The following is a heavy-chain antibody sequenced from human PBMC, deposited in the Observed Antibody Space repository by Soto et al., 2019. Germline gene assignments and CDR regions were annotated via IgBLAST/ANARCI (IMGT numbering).Heavy chain of an antibody. CDR1: GFTFSDSG. J-gene: IGHJ4*02. CDR2: ISFDGSSK. V-gene: IGHV3-30*18. Sequence: QVQLMESGGGVVQPGRSLRLSGAASGFTFSDSGMHWVRQAPGKGLEWVALISFDGSSKYFSDSVKGRFTISRDNSKNTVYLQLTSLRHEDTAVYYCAKGTGYLEWLLGDQIDFWGQGTLVAVSS. D-gene: IGHD3-3*01. CDR3: AKGTGYLEWLLGDQIDF.